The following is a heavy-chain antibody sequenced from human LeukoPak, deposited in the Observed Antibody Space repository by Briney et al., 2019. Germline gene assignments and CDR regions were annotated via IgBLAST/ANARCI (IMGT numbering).Heavy chain of an antibody. CDR1: GGSISSHY. CDR2: IYYSGSTNYT. CDR3: ARDPIVSVGDWYFDL. J-gene: IGHJ2*01. Sequence: SETLSLTCTVSGGSISSHYWSWIRQPPGKGLEWIGYIYYSGSTNYTNYNPSLKSRVTISVDTSKKQFSLKLSSVTAADTAVYYCARDPIVSVGDWYFDLWGRGTLVTVSS. V-gene: IGHV4-59*11. D-gene: IGHD3-16*02.